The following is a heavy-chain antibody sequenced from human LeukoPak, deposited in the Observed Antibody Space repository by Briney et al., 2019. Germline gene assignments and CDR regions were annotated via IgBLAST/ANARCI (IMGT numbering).Heavy chain of an antibody. D-gene: IGHD2-2*01. CDR1: GFTFSSDS. CDR2: ISSRSSYYI. J-gene: IGHJ6*02. V-gene: IGHV3-21*01. CDR3: ARDRDIAVIPAAMPMDV. Sequence: GGSLRLSCAASGFTFSSDSMNWVRQAPGKGLEWVSSISSRSSYYIYYADSVKGRFNISRGNTKNSLYLQMNSLRAEDTAVYYCARDRDIAVIPAAMPMDVWGQGTTVTVSS.